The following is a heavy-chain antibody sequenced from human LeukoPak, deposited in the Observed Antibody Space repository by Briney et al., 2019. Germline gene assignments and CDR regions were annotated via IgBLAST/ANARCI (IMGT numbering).Heavy chain of an antibody. CDR1: GFTFTNYW. D-gene: IGHD3-16*01. Sequence: GGPLRLPCGASGFTFTNYWMHWVRHAPGKGLVWVSRVNSDGSNTISEDSVKGRFNTSRENAKDTLYLQLSNLRAEVTAVYYCARGGGDHAFDIWGQGTMVTVSS. J-gene: IGHJ3*02. V-gene: IGHV3-74*01. CDR3: ARGGGDHAFDI. CDR2: VNSDGSNT.